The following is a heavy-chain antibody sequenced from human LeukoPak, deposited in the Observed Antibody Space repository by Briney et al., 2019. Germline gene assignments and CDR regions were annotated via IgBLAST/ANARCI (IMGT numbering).Heavy chain of an antibody. CDR3: ARAGYSFSEDNWFDP. J-gene: IGHJ5*02. D-gene: IGHD6-13*01. CDR1: GGSISSGDYY. V-gene: IGHV4-61*02. CDR2: IYTSGST. Sequence: SETLSLTCTVSGGSISSGDYYWSWIRQPAGKGLEWIGRIYTSGSTNYNPSLKSRVTISVDTSKNQFSLKLSSVTAADTAVYYCARAGYSFSEDNWFDPWGQGTLVTVSS.